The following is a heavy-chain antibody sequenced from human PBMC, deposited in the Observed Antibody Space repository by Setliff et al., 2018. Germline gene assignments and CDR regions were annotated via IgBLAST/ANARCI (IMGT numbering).Heavy chain of an antibody. D-gene: IGHD2-15*01. CDR2: IKSIDEGGTT. V-gene: IGHV3-15*01. Sequence: ETLSLSCVASGFIISDYWMSWVRQAPGKGLEWVGRIKSIDEGGTTDYPAPVKDRFTISRDDSKNTVYLQMNSLRAEDTAVYYCAKGRAAGRPTYFDYWGQGTLVTVSS. J-gene: IGHJ4*02. CDR3: AKGRAAGRPTYFDY. CDR1: GFIISDYW.